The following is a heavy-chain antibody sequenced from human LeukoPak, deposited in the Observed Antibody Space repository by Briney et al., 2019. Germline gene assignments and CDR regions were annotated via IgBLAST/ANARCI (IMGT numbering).Heavy chain of an antibody. Sequence: GSVKVSCKASGYTFTSYYMHWVRQAPGQGLEWMGWINPNSGGTNYAQKFQGRVTMTRDTSISTAYMELSRLRSDDTAVYYCARASREQWLGFDYWGQGTLVTVSS. V-gene: IGHV1-2*02. D-gene: IGHD6-19*01. CDR1: GYTFTSYY. CDR2: INPNSGGT. CDR3: ARASREQWLGFDY. J-gene: IGHJ4*02.